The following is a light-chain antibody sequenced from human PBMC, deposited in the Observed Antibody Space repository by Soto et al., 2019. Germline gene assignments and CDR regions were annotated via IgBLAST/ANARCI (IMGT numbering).Light chain of an antibody. V-gene: IGKV3-15*01. Sequence: EIMMTQSPSTLSVSQGERATLSCRASQSISSNLAWYQQKPGQAPRLLIYGASTRATGIPDRFSGSGSGTDFTLTISSLQSEDFAVYFCQQYNNWRSYTFGQGTKVDIK. CDR1: QSISSN. CDR2: GAS. J-gene: IGKJ2*01. CDR3: QQYNNWRSYT.